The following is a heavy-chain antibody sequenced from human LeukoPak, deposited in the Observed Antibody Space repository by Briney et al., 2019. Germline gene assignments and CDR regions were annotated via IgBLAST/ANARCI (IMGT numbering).Heavy chain of an antibody. J-gene: IGHJ4*02. V-gene: IGHV1-46*01. CDR1: GGTFSSYA. D-gene: IGHD2/OR15-2a*01. CDR3: ARGQNKCLGH. Sequence: ASVKVSCKASGGTFSSYAISWVRQAPGQGLEWMGVINPSGGGTTYAQRFQGRVTMTRDTSTSTVHMELSSLRSEDTAVYCARGQNKCLGHWGQGTLVTVSS. CDR2: INPSGGGT.